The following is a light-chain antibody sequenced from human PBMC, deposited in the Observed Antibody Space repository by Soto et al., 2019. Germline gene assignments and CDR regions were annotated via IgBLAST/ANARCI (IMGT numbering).Light chain of an antibody. CDR3: QQYYSTPPT. CDR1: QSVLYSSNNRNY. J-gene: IGKJ1*01. V-gene: IGKV4-1*01. CDR2: WAS. Sequence: DIVMTQSPDSLAVSLGERATINCKSSQSVLYSSNNRNYLAWYQQKPGQQPKLLIYWASTRESGVPDRFSGSGSETDFTLTIISRQAEDVAVYYCQQYYSTPPTFGQGTKAEIK.